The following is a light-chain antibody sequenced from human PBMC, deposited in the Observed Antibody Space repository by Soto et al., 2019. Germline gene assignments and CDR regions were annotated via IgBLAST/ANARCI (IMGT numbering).Light chain of an antibody. CDR1: QSVSSN. CDR2: GAS. J-gene: IGKJ4*01. CDR3: QQYNNWPIT. Sequence: EIVLTQPAGTPSLSPGERVTLSCRASQSVSSNYLAWYQQKPGQAPRLLIYGASSRAAGIPDRFSGSGSGTEFTLTISSLQSEDFAVYYCQQYNNWPITFGGGTKVDI. V-gene: IGKV3D-15*01.